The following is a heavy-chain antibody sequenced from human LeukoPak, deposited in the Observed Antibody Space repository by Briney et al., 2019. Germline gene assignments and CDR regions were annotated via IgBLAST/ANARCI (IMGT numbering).Heavy chain of an antibody. V-gene: IGHV3-48*04. D-gene: IGHD3-16*01. CDR2: ITSSSSTI. CDR3: ARGGLYWHI. J-gene: IGHJ3*02. CDR1: GFTFSTYS. Sequence: QPGRSLRLSCAASGFTFSTYSMNWVRQAPGKGLEWVSYITSSSSTIYYADSVKGRFTISRDNARNSLYLQMDSLRAEDTALYYCARGGLYWHIWGQGTMVTVSS.